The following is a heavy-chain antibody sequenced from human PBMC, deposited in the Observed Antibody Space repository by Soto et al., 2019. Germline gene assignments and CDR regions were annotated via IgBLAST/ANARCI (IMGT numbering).Heavy chain of an antibody. CDR1: GYSFTSYW. CDR3: ATPAGQGYSGYDLYFDY. J-gene: IGHJ4*02. Sequence: GGSLRLSCKGSGYSFTSYWIGWVRQMPGKGLEWMGIIYPGDSDTRYSPSFQGQVTISADKSISTAYLQWSSLKASDTAMYYCATPAGQGYSGYDLYFDYWGQGTLVTVSS. CDR2: IYPGDSDT. V-gene: IGHV5-51*01. D-gene: IGHD5-12*01.